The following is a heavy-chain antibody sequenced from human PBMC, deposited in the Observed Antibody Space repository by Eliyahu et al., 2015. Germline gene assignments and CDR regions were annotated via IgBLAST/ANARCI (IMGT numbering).Heavy chain of an antibody. CDR3: ARDLKAVTGSPYYFDY. V-gene: IGHV3-21*01. Sequence: EVQLVESGGGLVKPGGSLRLSXAASGFTXTXXSMNWLXQAPGKGLEWVSSISSSSRYIYYADSVKGRFTISRDNAKNSLFLQMNSLRAEDTAIYYCARDLKAVTGSPYYFDYWGQGTLVTVSS. CDR2: ISSSSRYI. D-gene: IGHD6-19*01. J-gene: IGHJ4*02. CDR1: GFTXTXXS.